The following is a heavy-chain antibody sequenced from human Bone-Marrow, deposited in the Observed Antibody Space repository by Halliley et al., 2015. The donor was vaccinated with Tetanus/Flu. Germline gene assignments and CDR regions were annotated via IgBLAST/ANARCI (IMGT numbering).Heavy chain of an antibody. CDR2: IYSTGGA. Sequence: WLGYIYSTGGANCNPSLRSRLTISIDTSKKQLSLKLNSVTAADTAVYYCARDFRGDANCFDPWDQGTLVTVSS. CDR3: ARDFRGDANCFDP. V-gene: IGHV4-59*01. D-gene: IGHD7-27*01. J-gene: IGHJ5*02.